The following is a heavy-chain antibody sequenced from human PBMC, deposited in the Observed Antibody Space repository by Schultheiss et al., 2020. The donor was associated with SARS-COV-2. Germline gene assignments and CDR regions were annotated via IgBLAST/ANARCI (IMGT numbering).Heavy chain of an antibody. J-gene: IGHJ4*02. CDR2: VYTSGST. CDR1: GGSISSSSYY. Sequence: SETLSLTCTVSGGSISSSSYYWGWIRQPPGKGLEWIGRVYTSGSTNYNPSLKSRVTMSVDTSKNQFSLKLSSVTAADTAVYYCASCPAGYFDYWGQGTLVTVSS. CDR3: ASCPAGYFDY. V-gene: IGHV4-39*07. D-gene: IGHD6-19*01.